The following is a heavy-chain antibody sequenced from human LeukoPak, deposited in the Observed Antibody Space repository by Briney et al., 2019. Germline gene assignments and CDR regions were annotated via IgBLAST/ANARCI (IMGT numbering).Heavy chain of an antibody. J-gene: IGHJ6*03. CDR2: INPSGGST. V-gene: IGHV1-46*01. CDR3: AREGTNYYDSSGYRPYYYYMDV. D-gene: IGHD3-22*01. Sequence: ASVKVSCKASGYTFTSYYMHWVRQAPGQGLEWMGIINPSGGSTSYAQKFQGRVTMTRDMSTSTVYMELSSLRSEDTAVYYCAREGTNYYDSSGYRPYYYYMDVWGKGTTVTVSS. CDR1: GYTFTSYY.